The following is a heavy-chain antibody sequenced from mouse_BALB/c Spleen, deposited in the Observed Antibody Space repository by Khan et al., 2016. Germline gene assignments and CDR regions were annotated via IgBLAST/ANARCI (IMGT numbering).Heavy chain of an antibody. Sequence: QVQLQQSGAELVKAGASVKMSCKASGYSFTSYWMYWVKQRLGQGLEWFAETNPTNGRTYYNEKFKSKATLTVDKSSSTAYMLLSGPTFEDSAVYYCARINKIVATYFDYWGQGTTLTVSS. J-gene: IGHJ2*01. CDR3: ARINKIVATYFDY. D-gene: IGHD1-1*01. V-gene: IGHV1S81*02. CDR1: GYSFTSYW. CDR2: TNPTNGRT.